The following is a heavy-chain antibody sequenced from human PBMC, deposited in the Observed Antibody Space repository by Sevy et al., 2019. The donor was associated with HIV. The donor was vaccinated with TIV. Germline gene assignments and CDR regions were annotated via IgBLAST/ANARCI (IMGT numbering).Heavy chain of an antibody. V-gene: IGHV3-49*03. J-gene: IGHJ3*02. CDR2: IRSKAYGGTT. D-gene: IGHD3-10*01. Sequence: GGSLRLSCTASGFTFGDYAMSWFRQAPGKGLEWVGFIRSKAYGGTTEYAASVKGRFTISRDDSKSIAYLQMNSLKTEDTAVYYCTRDRRRITMVRGVNRAFDIWGQGTMVTVSS. CDR3: TRDRRRITMVRGVNRAFDI. CDR1: GFTFGDYA.